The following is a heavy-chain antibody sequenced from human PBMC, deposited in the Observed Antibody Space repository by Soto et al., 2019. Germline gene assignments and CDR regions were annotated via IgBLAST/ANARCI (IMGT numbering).Heavy chain of an antibody. J-gene: IGHJ6*02. D-gene: IGHD4-17*01. Sequence: SETLSLTCTFAGYSISGSSYYWELIHQSPGKGLEWIGSIYYSGNKYYSPSLKSRVTMSVDTSKNQFSLKLSFVTAADTAVYYCARHRGDYGYEDYYGMDVWGQGTTVS. V-gene: IGHV4-39*01. CDR2: IYYSGNK. CDR1: GYSISGSSYY. CDR3: ARHRGDYGYEDYYGMDV.